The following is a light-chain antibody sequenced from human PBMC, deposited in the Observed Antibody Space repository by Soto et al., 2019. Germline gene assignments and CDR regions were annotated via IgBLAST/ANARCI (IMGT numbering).Light chain of an antibody. CDR2: RNN. CDR1: SSNVGSNY. Sequence: QSVLTQPPSASGTPGQRVTISCSGSSSNVGSNYVYWYQQFPGTAPKLLIYRNNKRPSGVPDRFSGSKSGTSASLAISGLRSEDEADYYCAAWDDSLSGPVFGGGAKVIVL. J-gene: IGLJ2*01. V-gene: IGLV1-47*01. CDR3: AAWDDSLSGPV.